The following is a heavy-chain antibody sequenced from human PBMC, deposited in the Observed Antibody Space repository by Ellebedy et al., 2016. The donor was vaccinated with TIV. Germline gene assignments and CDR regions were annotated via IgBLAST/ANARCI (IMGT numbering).Heavy chain of an antibody. J-gene: IGHJ4*02. Sequence: GESLKISCAASGFTFSNFAMSWVRQAPGMGLEWVSGFGVSGDSTYYADSVKGRFSISRDNSRNTLYLQMNSLRAEDTAIYYCARGKSGTYIHHAFDYWGQGTLVTVSS. CDR2: FGVSGDST. CDR3: ARGKSGTYIHHAFDY. CDR1: GFTFSNFA. D-gene: IGHD1-14*01. V-gene: IGHV3-23*01.